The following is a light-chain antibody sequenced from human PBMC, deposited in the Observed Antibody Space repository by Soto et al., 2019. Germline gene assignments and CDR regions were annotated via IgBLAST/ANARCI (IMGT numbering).Light chain of an antibody. CDR3: QQYSKEST. Sequence: DVEMTQSPSTLPTSIGDRVTINCRASQNVSNWLAWYQQKPGKAPKLLIYKASRLESGVPSRFSASGSGTDFTLTINSLQSDDFATDFCQQYSKESTFGQGNKLEIK. J-gene: IGKJ2*01. CDR2: KAS. V-gene: IGKV1-5*03. CDR1: QNVSNW.